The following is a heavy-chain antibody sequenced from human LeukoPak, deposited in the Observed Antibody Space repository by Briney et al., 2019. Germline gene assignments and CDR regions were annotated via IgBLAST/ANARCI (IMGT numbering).Heavy chain of an antibody. V-gene: IGHV4-4*07. D-gene: IGHD3-3*01. CDR1: GGSISSYY. J-gene: IGHJ6*03. CDR2: IYTSGST. Sequence: SETLSLTCTVSGGSISSYYWSWIRQPAGKGLEWIGRIYTSGSTNYNPSLKSRVTMSVDTSKNQFSLQLSSVTAADTAVYYCARVRYDFWKDYYYMDVWGKGTTVTVSS. CDR3: ARVRYDFWKDYYYMDV.